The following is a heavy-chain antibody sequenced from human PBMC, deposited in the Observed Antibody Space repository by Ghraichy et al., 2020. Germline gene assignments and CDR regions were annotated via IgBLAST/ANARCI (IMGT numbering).Heavy chain of an antibody. D-gene: IGHD2-15*01. CDR2: IIGSGGIT. Sequence: GSLNISCAASGFTFSSYAMSWVRQAPGKGLEWVSVIIGSGGITYYADSVKGRLTISRDNSKNTLYLQMNSLRAEDTAVYYCAKLIVVVAATPFDYWGQGTLVTVSS. CDR1: GFTFSSYA. V-gene: IGHV3-23*01. J-gene: IGHJ4*02. CDR3: AKLIVVVAATPFDY.